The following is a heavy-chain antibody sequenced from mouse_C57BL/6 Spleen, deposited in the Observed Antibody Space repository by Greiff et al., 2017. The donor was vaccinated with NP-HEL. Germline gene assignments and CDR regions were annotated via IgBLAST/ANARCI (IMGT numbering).Heavy chain of an antibody. V-gene: IGHV1-64*01. CDR2: IHPNSGST. Sequence: VQLQQPGAELVKPGASVKLSCKASGYTFTSYWMHWVKQRPGQGLEWIGMIHPNSGSTNYNEKFKSKATLTVDKSSSTAYMQLSSLTSEDSAVYYCARGYYGSSYEPLFDYWGQGTTLTVSS. CDR3: ARGYYGSSYEPLFDY. CDR1: GYTFTSYW. J-gene: IGHJ2*01. D-gene: IGHD1-1*01.